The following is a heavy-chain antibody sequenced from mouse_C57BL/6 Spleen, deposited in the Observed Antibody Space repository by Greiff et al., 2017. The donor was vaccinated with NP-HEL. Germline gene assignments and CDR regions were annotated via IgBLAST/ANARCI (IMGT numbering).Heavy chain of an antibody. CDR3: ARFHGSSPHWYFDV. J-gene: IGHJ1*03. Sequence: QVQLKQSGAELVRPGASVKMSCKASGYTFTSYNMRWVKQTPRQGLEWIGAIYPGNGDTSYNQKFKGKATLTVDKSSSTAYMQLSSLTSEDSAVYFCARFHGSSPHWYFDVWGTGTTVTVSS. CDR1: GYTFTSYN. CDR2: IYPGNGDT. V-gene: IGHV1-12*01. D-gene: IGHD1-1*01.